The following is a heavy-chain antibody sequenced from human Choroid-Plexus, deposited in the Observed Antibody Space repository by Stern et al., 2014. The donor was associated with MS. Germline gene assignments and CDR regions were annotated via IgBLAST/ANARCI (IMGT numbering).Heavy chain of an antibody. CDR2: VLYDGSNK. Sequence: VQLVESGGGVVQPGRPLRLSCVASGFTFGSCAMHWVRQAPGKGLERVAGVLYDGSNKYYADSVKARFTISRDNSQNTLYMQMSSLRPEDTAVYYCAKDRQYLTYFFDHWGQGSLVTVSS. J-gene: IGHJ5*02. CDR1: GFTFGSCA. D-gene: IGHD2/OR15-2a*01. CDR3: AKDRQYLTYFFDH. V-gene: IGHV3-30*18.